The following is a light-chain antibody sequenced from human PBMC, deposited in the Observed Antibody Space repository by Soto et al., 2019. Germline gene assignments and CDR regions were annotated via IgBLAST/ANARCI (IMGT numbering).Light chain of an antibody. Sequence: QSALTQPPSASGSPGQSVIISCTGTSSDVGGSNYVSWYQQHPGKAPKLMIYDVYKRPSGVPDRFSGSKSGNTASLTVSVLQAEDEADYYCSSYAGSNNLVFGGGTKLTVL. V-gene: IGLV2-8*01. J-gene: IGLJ2*01. CDR3: SSYAGSNNLV. CDR2: DVY. CDR1: SSDVGGSNY.